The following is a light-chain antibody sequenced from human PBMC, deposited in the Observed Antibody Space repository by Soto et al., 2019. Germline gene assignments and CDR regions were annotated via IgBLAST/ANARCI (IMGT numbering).Light chain of an antibody. V-gene: IGKV3-15*01. J-gene: IGKJ1*01. CDR2: DTS. Sequence: EIVLTQSPGTLSLSPGERATLSCRASQRISRNLAWYQQKPGQAPRLLIYDTSARATGIPARFSGSGSGTECTLTLGSLQSEDFGVYYCHHYFDWPPWTFGQGTKVE. CDR3: HHYFDWPPWT. CDR1: QRISRN.